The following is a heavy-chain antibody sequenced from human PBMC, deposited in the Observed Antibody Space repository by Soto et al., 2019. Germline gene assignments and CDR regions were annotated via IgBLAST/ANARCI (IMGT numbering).Heavy chain of an antibody. CDR3: ARSPRGVVVSTYHDY. V-gene: IGHV3-33*01. Sequence: PGGSLRLSCAASGLTFSSYGMHWVRQAPGKGLEWVAVIWYDGSNKYYADSVKGRFTISRDNSKNTLYLQMNSLRGEDTAVYYCARSPRGVVVSTYHDYCAQGTFVTVSS. D-gene: IGHD3-22*01. CDR2: IWYDGSNK. J-gene: IGHJ4*02. CDR1: GLTFSSYG.